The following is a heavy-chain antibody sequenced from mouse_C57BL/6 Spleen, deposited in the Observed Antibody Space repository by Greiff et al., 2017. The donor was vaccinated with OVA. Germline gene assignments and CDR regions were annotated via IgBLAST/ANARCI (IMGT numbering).Heavy chain of an antibody. CDR1: GYTFTDYY. V-gene: IGHV1-26*01. Sequence: VQLQQSGPELVKPGASVKISCKASGYTFTDYYMNWVKQSHGKSLEWIGDINPNNGGTSYNQKFKGKATLTVDKSSSTAYMELRSLTSEDSAVYYCARGTPFDYWGQGTTLTVSS. CDR2: INPNNGGT. CDR3: ARGTPFDY. J-gene: IGHJ2*01.